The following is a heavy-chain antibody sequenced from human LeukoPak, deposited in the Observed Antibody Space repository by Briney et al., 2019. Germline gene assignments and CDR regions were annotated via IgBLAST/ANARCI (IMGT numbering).Heavy chain of an antibody. CDR1: GFTVSSNY. J-gene: IGHJ3*02. V-gene: IGHV3-66*02. Sequence: GGSLRLSCAASGFTVSSNYMGWVRQAPGKGLEWVSVLYSGGSTYYPDSVKGRFTTSRDNSQNTLYLQMDSLRAEDTAVYYCARLYDSSAYGAFDIWGQGTMVTVSS. CDR3: ARLYDSSAYGAFDI. CDR2: LYSGGST. D-gene: IGHD3-22*01.